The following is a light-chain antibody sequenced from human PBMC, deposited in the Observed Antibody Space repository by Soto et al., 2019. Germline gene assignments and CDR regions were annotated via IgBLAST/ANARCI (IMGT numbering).Light chain of an antibody. Sequence: DIQMTQSPSSLSASVGDRVTITCQASQDISDFLNWYRQKPGKAPELLIYDSSNLQTGVPSRFSGSRSGTDFTFSISSLQPEDIATYYCQKYDTLPPTFGQGTRLENK. CDR1: QDISDF. CDR3: QKYDTLPPT. J-gene: IGKJ5*01. CDR2: DSS. V-gene: IGKV1-33*01.